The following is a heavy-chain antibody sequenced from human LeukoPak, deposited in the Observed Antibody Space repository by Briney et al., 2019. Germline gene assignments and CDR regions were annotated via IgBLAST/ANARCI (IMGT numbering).Heavy chain of an antibody. V-gene: IGHV4-61*02. CDR1: GGSISSGSYY. CDR2: IYTSGST. J-gene: IGHJ4*02. Sequence: SETLSLTCTVSGGSISSGSYYWSWIRQPAGKGLEWIGRIYTSGSTNYNPSLKSRVTISVDTSKNQFSLKLSSVTAADTAVYYCARRRSSWYSDWGQGTLVTVSS. D-gene: IGHD6-13*01. CDR3: ARRRSSWYSD.